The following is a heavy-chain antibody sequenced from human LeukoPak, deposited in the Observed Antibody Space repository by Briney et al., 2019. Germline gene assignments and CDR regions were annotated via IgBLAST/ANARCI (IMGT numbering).Heavy chain of an antibody. Sequence: GGSLRLSCAASGFIFSGSAMHWVRQASGKGLEWVGRIRSKANSYATAYAASVKGRFTISRDDSKNTAYLQMNSLKTEDTAVYYCTRSTHCSSTSCYAYPYMDVWGKGTTVTVSS. CDR1: GFIFSGSA. V-gene: IGHV3-73*01. CDR2: IRSKANSYAT. CDR3: TRSTHCSSTSCYAYPYMDV. D-gene: IGHD2-2*01. J-gene: IGHJ6*03.